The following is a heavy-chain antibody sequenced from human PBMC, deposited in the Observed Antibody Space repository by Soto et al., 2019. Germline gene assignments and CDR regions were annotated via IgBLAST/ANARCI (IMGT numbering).Heavy chain of an antibody. CDR1: GYTFTSYG. CDR2: INAANGDT. V-gene: IGHV1-3*01. D-gene: IGHD6-13*01. CDR3: VRRHVSATGIDWFDP. J-gene: IGHJ5*02. Sequence: ADVNVSCKASGYTFTSYGIHWVRQAPAQRLEWMGWINAANGDTKYSPKFQGRVTITRDTSASTAYMELSSLRSEDTAVYYCVRRHVSATGIDWFDPWGQGTLVTV.